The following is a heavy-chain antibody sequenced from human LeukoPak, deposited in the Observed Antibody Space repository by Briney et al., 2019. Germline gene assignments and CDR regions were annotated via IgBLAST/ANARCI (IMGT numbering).Heavy chain of an antibody. CDR2: ISSSGSTI. CDR3: ARDALRPAGIAAAGTWDY. CDR1: GFTFSDYY. V-gene: IGHV3-11*04. Sequence: PGGSLRLSCAASGFTFSDYYMSLIRQAPGKGLEWVSYISSSGSTIYYADSVKGRFTISRDNAKNSLYLQMNSLRAEDTAVYYCARDALRPAGIAAAGTWDYWGQGTLVTVSS. J-gene: IGHJ4*02. D-gene: IGHD6-13*01.